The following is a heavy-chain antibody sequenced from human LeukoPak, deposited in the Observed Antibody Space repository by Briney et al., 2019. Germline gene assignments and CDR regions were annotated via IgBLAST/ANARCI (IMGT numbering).Heavy chain of an antibody. Sequence: PSETLSLTCTVSGGSISSYYWSWIRQPPGKGLEWIGYIYYSGSTNYNPSLKSRVTISGDTSKNQFSLKLSSVTAADTAVYYCARKGGSYYGAFDYWGQGTLVTVSS. J-gene: IGHJ4*02. CDR2: IYYSGST. V-gene: IGHV4-59*08. CDR3: ARKGGSYYGAFDY. D-gene: IGHD1-26*01. CDR1: GGSISSYY.